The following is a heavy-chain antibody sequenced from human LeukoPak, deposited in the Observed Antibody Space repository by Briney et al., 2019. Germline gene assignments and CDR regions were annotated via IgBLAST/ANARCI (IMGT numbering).Heavy chain of an antibody. J-gene: IGHJ5*02. CDR1: GDSASSNSAA. D-gene: IGHD3-16*01. V-gene: IGHV6-1*01. Sequence: SQTLSLTCAIAGDSASSNSAAWNWIRQSPSRGLEWLGRTYYRSKWYNDYAVSVKSRITIKPDTSKNQFSLPLTSVPPEDTAVYYCARGGGGYRGETNWFDPWGQGTLVTVSS. CDR2: TYYRSKWYN. CDR3: ARGGGGYRGETNWFDP.